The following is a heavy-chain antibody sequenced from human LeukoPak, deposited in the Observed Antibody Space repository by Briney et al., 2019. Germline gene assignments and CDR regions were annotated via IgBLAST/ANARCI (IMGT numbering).Heavy chain of an antibody. CDR2: ISDDGRSK. Sequence: GGSLRLSCAASGFSFISYGMYWVRQAPGKGLEWVGVISDDGRSKDYADSVKGRFTISRDNSKDTLYLQMNSLRDEDTAVYYCAKRPSDYGDYVSYDYWGQGTLVTVSP. J-gene: IGHJ4*02. CDR3: AKRPSDYGDYVSYDY. CDR1: GFSFISYG. V-gene: IGHV3-30*18. D-gene: IGHD4-17*01.